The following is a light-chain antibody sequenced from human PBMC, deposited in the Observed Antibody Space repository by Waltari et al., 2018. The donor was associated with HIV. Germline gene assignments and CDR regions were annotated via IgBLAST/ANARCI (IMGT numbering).Light chain of an antibody. CDR1: SSTIGSNT. V-gene: IGLV1-44*01. J-gene: IGLJ3*02. CDR2: SNN. Sequence: QSVLTQPPSASGTPGQRVTISCSGSSSTIGSNTVHWCHPLPGTAPKHLIYSNNQRPSGVPDRFSGSKSGTSASLAISGLQSEDEADYYCAAWDDSLNGPWVFGGGTKLTVL. CDR3: AAWDDSLNGPWV.